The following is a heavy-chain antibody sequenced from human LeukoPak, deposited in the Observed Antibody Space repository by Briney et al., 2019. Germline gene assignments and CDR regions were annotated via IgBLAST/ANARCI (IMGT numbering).Heavy chain of an antibody. V-gene: IGHV3-48*04. CDR1: GFTFSSYG. CDR2: ISNSGSII. D-gene: IGHD5-18*01. Sequence: QSGGSLRLSCAASGFTFSSYGMHWVRQAPGKGLEWVSYISNSGSIIFYADSVKGRFTISRDNAKNSLYLQMNSLRAEDTAVYYCARDRPPSGQLWGFLDYYYYYGMDVWGQGTTVTVSS. CDR3: ARDRPPSGQLWGFLDYYYYYGMDV. J-gene: IGHJ6*02.